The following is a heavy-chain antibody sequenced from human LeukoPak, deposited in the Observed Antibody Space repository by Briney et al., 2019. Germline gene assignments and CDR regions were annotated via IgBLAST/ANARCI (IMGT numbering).Heavy chain of an antibody. D-gene: IGHD1-14*01. CDR1: GGTFSNYA. CDR2: IIPMFKTP. Sequence: ASVRVSCKSSGGTFSNYAISWVRKAPGQGLEWMGGIIPMFKTPTYAQTFQGRVIITADESTRTAYMEMNSLKSEDTATYFCARVISGTWLWFWGQGTLVTVSS. J-gene: IGHJ4*02. CDR3: ARVISGTWLWF. V-gene: IGHV1-69*13.